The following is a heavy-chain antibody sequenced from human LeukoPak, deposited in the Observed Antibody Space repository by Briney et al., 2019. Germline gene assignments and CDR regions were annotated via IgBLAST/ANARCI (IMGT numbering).Heavy chain of an antibody. V-gene: IGHV3-74*01. CDR2: ISDDGSYT. CDR3: ASFGISWRSSY. J-gene: IGHJ4*02. D-gene: IGHD2-21*01. CDR1: GFSFSSYW. Sequence: PGGSLRLSCAASGFSFSSYWVHWVRQAPGKGLVWVSRISDDGSYTSNVDSVKGRFTISRDNVNNMLYLHMNSLRAEDTAVYYCASFGISWRSSYWGQGTLVTVSS.